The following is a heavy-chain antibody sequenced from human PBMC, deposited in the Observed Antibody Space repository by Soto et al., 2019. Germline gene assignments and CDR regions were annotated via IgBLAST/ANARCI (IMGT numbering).Heavy chain of an antibody. CDR1: GFTFSNYA. CDR3: ARESEH. J-gene: IGHJ1*01. Sequence: GGSLRLSCSASGFTFSNYAMSWIRQAPGKWLEWVSTSTGSAGGTYYADSMKGRFTISRDNSKSTLYLQMYSLRVEDTAVYYGARESEHWGQGXQVTVNS. V-gene: IGHV3-23*01. CDR2: STGSAGGT.